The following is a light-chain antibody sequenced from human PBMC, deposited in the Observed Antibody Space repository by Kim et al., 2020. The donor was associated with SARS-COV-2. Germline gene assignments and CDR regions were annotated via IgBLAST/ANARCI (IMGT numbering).Light chain of an antibody. V-gene: IGKV1-5*03. J-gene: IGKJ1*01. CDR1: QNIRSW. Sequence: ASIGDSVTITCRASQNIRSWLAWYQQKPGKAPKLLIYKASNLESGVPSRFSGSGSGTEFTLTISSLQPDDSATYYCQQYNSDLATFGQGTKVDIK. CDR3: QQYNSDLAT. CDR2: KAS.